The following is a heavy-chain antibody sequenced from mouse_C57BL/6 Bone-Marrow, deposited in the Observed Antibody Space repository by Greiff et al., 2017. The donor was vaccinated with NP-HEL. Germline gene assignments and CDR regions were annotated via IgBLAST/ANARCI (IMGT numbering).Heavy chain of an antibody. V-gene: IGHV1-52*01. J-gene: IGHJ3*01. CDR1: GYTFTSYW. Sequence: VQLQQPGAELVRPGSSVKLSCKASGYTFTSYWMHWVKQRPIQGLEWIGNIDPSDSETHYNQKFKDKATLTVDKSSSTAYMQLSILTSEDSAVYYCARRATAAWFAYWGQGTLVTVSA. D-gene: IGHD3-1*01. CDR2: IDPSDSET. CDR3: ARRATAAWFAY.